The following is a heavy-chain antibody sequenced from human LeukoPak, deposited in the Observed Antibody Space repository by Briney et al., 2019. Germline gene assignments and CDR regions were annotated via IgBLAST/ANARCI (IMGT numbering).Heavy chain of an antibody. CDR2: ISVYNGKT. CDR1: GYTYTTYG. D-gene: IGHD1-7*01. Sequence: GASVKVSCKSSGYTYTTYGITWVRQAPGQGLEWMGWISVYNGKTKYAQKLQGRVIMTADTSTTTAYMELWSLRGDDTVIYYCARGGEGPYGNYAPDSWGQGTLVTVSS. J-gene: IGHJ5*01. V-gene: IGHV1-18*01. CDR3: ARGGEGPYGNYAPDS.